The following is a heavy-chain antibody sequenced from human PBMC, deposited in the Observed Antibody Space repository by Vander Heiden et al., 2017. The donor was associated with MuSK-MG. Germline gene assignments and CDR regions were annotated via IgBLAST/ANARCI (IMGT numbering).Heavy chain of an antibody. D-gene: IGHD2-21*01. V-gene: IGHV3-30*18. CDR3: AKTFCGGDCYSGARDAFDI. Sequence: QAQLVESGGGVVQPGRPVRLSCAAYGISIGSISMHGVRQAPGKGLEWVAVISYDGSNKYYADSVKGRFTISRDNSKNTLYLQMNSLRAEDTAVYYCAKTFCGGDCYSGARDAFDIWGQGTMVTVSS. CDR1: GISIGSIS. J-gene: IGHJ3*02. CDR2: ISYDGSNK.